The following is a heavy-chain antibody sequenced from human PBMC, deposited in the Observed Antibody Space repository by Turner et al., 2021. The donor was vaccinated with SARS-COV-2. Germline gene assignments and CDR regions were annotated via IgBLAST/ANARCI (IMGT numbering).Heavy chain of an antibody. V-gene: IGHV1-3*01. CDR1: GYTFTSYA. J-gene: IGHJ4*02. Sequence: QVQLVQSGAEVKKPGASVKVSCKASGYTFTSYAMHWVRQAPGQRLEWMGWINAGNGKTKYSQKFQGRVTITRDTSASTAYMELSSLRSEDTAVYYCARDVGYCSSTSCYTGSHFDYWGQGTLVTVS. D-gene: IGHD2-2*02. CDR2: INAGNGKT. CDR3: ARDVGYCSSTSCYTGSHFDY.